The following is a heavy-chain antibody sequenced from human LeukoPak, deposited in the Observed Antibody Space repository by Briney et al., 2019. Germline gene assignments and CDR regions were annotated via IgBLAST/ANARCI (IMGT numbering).Heavy chain of an antibody. J-gene: IGHJ5*02. CDR1: GGSISSYY. CDR3: ARHGGIAAAGTWFDP. V-gene: IGHV4-59*08. CDR2: IYYSGST. Sequence: PSETLSLTCTVSGGSISSYYWSWIRQPPGKGLEWIGYIYYSGSTNYNPSLKSRVTISVDTSKNQFSLKLSSVTAADTAVYYCARHGGIAAAGTWFDPWGQGTLVTVSS. D-gene: IGHD6-13*01.